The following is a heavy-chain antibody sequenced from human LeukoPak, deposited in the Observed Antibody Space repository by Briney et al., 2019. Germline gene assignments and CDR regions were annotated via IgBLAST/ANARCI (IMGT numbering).Heavy chain of an antibody. CDR2: ISGSGGST. J-gene: IGHJ4*02. D-gene: IGHD6-13*01. V-gene: IGHV3-23*01. CDR3: AKDLRPTGSSWYRFDY. Sequence: PGGSLRLSCAASGFTFSSYAMSWVRQAPGKGLEWVSAISGSGGSTYYADSVKGRFTISRDNSKNTLYLQMSSLRAEDTAVYYCAKDLRPTGSSWYRFDYWGQGTLVTVSS. CDR1: GFTFSSYA.